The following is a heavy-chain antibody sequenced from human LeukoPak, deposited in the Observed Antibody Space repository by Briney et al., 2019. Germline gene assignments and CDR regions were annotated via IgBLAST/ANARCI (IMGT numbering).Heavy chain of an antibody. CDR3: ARVRGTSWFDP. Sequence: GWSLRLSCAASGFTFSDYYMSWIRQAPGKGLEWVSYISSSGSTIYYAYSVKGRFTISRDNAKNSLYLQMNSLRAEDTAVYYCARVRGTSWFDPWGQGTLVTVSS. V-gene: IGHV3-11*01. J-gene: IGHJ5*02. CDR1: GFTFSDYY. D-gene: IGHD2-2*01. CDR2: ISSSGSTI.